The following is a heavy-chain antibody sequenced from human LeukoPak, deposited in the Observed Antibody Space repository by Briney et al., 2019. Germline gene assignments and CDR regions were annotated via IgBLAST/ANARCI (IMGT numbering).Heavy chain of an antibody. CDR2: ISAYNGNT. CDR3: ARDIPRSGSYYNLRWFDP. Sequence: ASVKVSCKASGYTFTSYGISWVRQAPGQGVEGMGWISAYNGNTNYAQKLQGRVTMTTDTSTSTAYMELRSLRSDDTAVYYCARDIPRSGSYYNLRWFDPWGQGTLVTVSS. J-gene: IGHJ5*02. CDR1: GYTFTSYG. V-gene: IGHV1-18*01. D-gene: IGHD3-10*01.